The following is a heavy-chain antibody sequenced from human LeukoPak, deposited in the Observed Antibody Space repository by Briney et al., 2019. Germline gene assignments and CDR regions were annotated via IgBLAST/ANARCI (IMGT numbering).Heavy chain of an antibody. D-gene: IGHD2-2*01. V-gene: IGHV3-21*01. Sequence: GGSLRLSCTASGFTFSSYTMNWVRQAPGKGLEWVSSISSSSSYIYYADSVKGRFTISRDNAKNSLYLQMKTLRVEDTAVYYCARDPTICTRTSCYEMGWFDPWGQGTLVTVSS. CDR2: ISSSSSYI. CDR3: ARDPTICTRTSCYEMGWFDP. J-gene: IGHJ5*02. CDR1: GFTFSSYT.